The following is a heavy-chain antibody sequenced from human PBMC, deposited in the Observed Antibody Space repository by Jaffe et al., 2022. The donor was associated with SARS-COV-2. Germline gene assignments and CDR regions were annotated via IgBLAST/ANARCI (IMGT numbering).Heavy chain of an antibody. CDR2: IYYSGST. Sequence: QLQLQESGPGLVKPSETLSLTCTVSGGSISSSSYYWGWIRQPPGKGLEWIGSIYYSGSTYYNPSLKSRVTISVDTSKNQFSLKLSSVTAADTAVYYCARNSGSYLDAFDIWGQGTMVTVSS. CDR1: GGSISSSSYY. V-gene: IGHV4-39*01. D-gene: IGHD1-26*01. CDR3: ARNSGSYLDAFDI. J-gene: IGHJ3*02.